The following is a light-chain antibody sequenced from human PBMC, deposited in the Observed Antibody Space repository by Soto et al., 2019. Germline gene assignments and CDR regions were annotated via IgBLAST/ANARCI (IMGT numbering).Light chain of an antibody. CDR1: QSVGTS. Sequence: DIPMTQSPSSLSASVGDRVTVTCRASQSVGTSLNWYQQKPGEAPKLLLYSASNLQSGVPSRFSGSGSGTDFTLTISSLQPEYFATYYCQQSFSALLFTFGPGTKVDV. J-gene: IGKJ3*01. CDR2: SAS. V-gene: IGKV1-39*01. CDR3: QQSFSALLFT.